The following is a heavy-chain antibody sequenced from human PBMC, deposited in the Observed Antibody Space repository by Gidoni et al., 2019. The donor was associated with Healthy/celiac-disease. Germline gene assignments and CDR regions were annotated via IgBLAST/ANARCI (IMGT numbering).Heavy chain of an antibody. Sequence: EVQLLESGGGLVQPGGSLRLSFPASGFPFNSYAMSWVRQAPGKGLEWVSAISGSGGSTYYADSVKGRFTISRDNSKNTLYLQMNSLRAEDTAVYYCAKGITISFAFDIWGQGTMVTVSS. CDR2: ISGSGGST. V-gene: IGHV3-23*01. D-gene: IGHD1-20*01. J-gene: IGHJ3*02. CDR3: AKGITISFAFDI. CDR1: GFPFNSYA.